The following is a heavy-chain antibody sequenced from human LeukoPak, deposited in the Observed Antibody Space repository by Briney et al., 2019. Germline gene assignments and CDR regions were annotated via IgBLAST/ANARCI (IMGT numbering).Heavy chain of an antibody. CDR3: ARVSGSTYYYYYGMDV. CDR1: GGSISSYY. J-gene: IGHJ6*02. CDR2: IYTSGST. V-gene: IGHV4-4*07. Sequence: SETLSLTCTVSGGSISSYYWSWIRQPAGKGLEWIGRIYTSGSTNYNPSLKSRVTMSVDTSKNQFSLKLSSVTAADTAVYYCARVSGSTYYYYYGMDVWGRGTTVTVSS. D-gene: IGHD1-26*01.